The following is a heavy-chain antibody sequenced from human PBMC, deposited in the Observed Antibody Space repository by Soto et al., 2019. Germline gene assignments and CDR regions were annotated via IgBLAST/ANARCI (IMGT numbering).Heavy chain of an antibody. V-gene: IGHV4-4*02. D-gene: IGHD2-21*01. CDR1: GDSISSSVW. CDR3: ARKAWVRFDY. Sequence: SETLSLTCAVSGDSISSSVWWTWVRQPPGKGLEWIGEVFHTGNTNYNPSLKSRVTMSVDKSTNEFSLKVTSVTAADTAIYYCARKAWVRFDYWGQGALVTVYS. J-gene: IGHJ4*02. CDR2: VFHTGNT.